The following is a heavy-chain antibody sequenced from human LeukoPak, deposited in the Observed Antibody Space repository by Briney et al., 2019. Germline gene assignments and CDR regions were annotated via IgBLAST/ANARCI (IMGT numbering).Heavy chain of an antibody. V-gene: IGHV3-30*14. Sequence: GGSLRLSCAASGFSFNAYWMHWVRQAPGTGLEWVAVMSYDENSKYYADSVKGRFTISRDNSKNTLYLQMNSLRAEDTAVYYCASHPGGYSYGYFDYWGQGTLVTVSS. CDR1: GFSFNAYW. D-gene: IGHD5-18*01. J-gene: IGHJ4*02. CDR3: ASHPGGYSYGYFDY. CDR2: MSYDENSK.